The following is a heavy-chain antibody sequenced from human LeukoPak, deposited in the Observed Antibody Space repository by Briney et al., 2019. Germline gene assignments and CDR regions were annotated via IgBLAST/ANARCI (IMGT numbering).Heavy chain of an antibody. CDR1: GFTFTSYA. J-gene: IGHJ4*02. V-gene: IGHV3-23*01. CDR2: ISGDGDST. Sequence: PGASLRLSCAASGFTFTSYALVWVRQAPGKGLEWISVISGDGDSTHYADSVKGRFTISRDNSKNTLYLQMNSLRAEDTAVYYCARDEYKADAYWGQGTLVTVSS. D-gene: IGHD2/OR15-2a*01. CDR3: ARDEYKADAY.